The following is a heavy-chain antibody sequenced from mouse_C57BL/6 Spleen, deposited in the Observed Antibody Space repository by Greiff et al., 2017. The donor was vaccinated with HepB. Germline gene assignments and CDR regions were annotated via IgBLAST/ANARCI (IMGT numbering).Heavy chain of an antibody. V-gene: IGHV14-3*01. J-gene: IGHJ2*01. Sequence: EVKLVESVAELVRPGASVKLSCTASGFNIKNTYMHWVKQRPEQGLEWIGRIDPANGNTKYAPKFQGKATITADTSSNTAYLQLSSLTSEDTAIYYCARESHYVTTVPPFDYWGQGTTLTVSS. CDR1: GFNIKNTY. D-gene: IGHD1-1*01. CDR3: ARESHYVTTVPPFDY. CDR2: IDPANGNT.